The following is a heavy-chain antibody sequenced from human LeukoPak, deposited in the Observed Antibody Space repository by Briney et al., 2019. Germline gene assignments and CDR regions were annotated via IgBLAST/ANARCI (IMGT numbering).Heavy chain of an antibody. V-gene: IGHV3-66*01. D-gene: IGHD6-19*01. CDR2: IYSGGST. CDR1: GFTVSSNY. Sequence: QPGGSLRLSCAASGFTVSSNYMSWVRQAPGKGLEWVSVIYSGGSTYYADSVKGRFTISRDNSKNTLYLQMNSLRAEDTAVYYCARVGTGSYSRGCNYFDYWGQGTLVTVSS. CDR3: ARVGTGSYSRGCNYFDY. J-gene: IGHJ4*02.